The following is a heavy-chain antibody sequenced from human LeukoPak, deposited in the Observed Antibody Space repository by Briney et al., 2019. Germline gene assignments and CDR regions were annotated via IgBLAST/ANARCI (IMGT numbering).Heavy chain of an antibody. CDR2: IYYSGST. CDR1: GGSISSSSYY. Sequence: SETLSLTCTVSGGSISSSSYYWGWIRQPPGKGLEWIGSIYYSGSTYYNPSLKSRVTISVDTSKNQFSLKLSSVTAANTAVYYCARLGSYWDYYYYMDVWGNGTTVTVSS. J-gene: IGHJ6*03. D-gene: IGHD1-26*01. CDR3: ARLGSYWDYYYYMDV. V-gene: IGHV4-39*01.